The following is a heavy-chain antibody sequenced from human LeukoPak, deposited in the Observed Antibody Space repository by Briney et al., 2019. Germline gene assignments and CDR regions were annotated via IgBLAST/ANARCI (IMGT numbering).Heavy chain of an antibody. CDR2: ISSSGSTI. J-gene: IGHJ4*02. CDR1: GFTFSSYE. CDR3: AIDVMGRIRIGYYFDY. D-gene: IGHD2/OR15-2a*01. V-gene: IGHV3-48*03. Sequence: GGSLRLSCAASGFTFSSYEMNWVRQAPGKGLEWVSYISSSGSTIYYAASVKGRFTISRDNAKNSLYLQINSLKAADTAVYYCAIDVMGRIRIGYYFDYWGQGTLVTVSS.